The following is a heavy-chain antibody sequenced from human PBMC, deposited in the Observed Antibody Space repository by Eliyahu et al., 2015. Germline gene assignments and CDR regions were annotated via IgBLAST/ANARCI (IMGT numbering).Heavy chain of an antibody. Sequence: QVQLVESGGGGVQPGKXLRLXCAASGFSFRNYGMHWVRQAPGKGLESVAVISYDESKKYFGGSVKGRFTISRDNSKKTLYLQMNSLRIEDTAVYYCAKDRGETGGFDYWGQGTLVTVSX. V-gene: IGHV3-30*18. CDR2: ISYDESKK. CDR3: AKDRGETGGFDY. J-gene: IGHJ4*02. D-gene: IGHD1-14*01. CDR1: GFSFRNYG.